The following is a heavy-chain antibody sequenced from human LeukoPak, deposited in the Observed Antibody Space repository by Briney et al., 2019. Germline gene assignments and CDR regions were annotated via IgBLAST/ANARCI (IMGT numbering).Heavy chain of an antibody. CDR1: GGSISSSSYY. CDR3: ACSHEIAARQGGWFDP. J-gene: IGHJ5*02. V-gene: IGHV4-39*07. Sequence: PSETLSLTCTVSGGSISSSSYYWGWIRQPPGKGLEWIGSIYYSGSTYYNPSLKSRVTISVDTSKNQFSLKLSSVTAADTAVYYCACSHEIAARQGGWFDPWGQGTLVTVSS. CDR2: IYYSGST. D-gene: IGHD6-6*01.